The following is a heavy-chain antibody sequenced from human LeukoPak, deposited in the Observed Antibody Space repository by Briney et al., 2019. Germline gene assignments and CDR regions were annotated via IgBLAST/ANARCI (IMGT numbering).Heavy chain of an antibody. CDR2: IKQDGSEK. CDR1: GFIFSNYW. V-gene: IGHV3-7*04. D-gene: IGHD3-3*01. Sequence: PGGSLRLSCAASGFIFSNYWMSWVRQAPGKGLEWVANIKQDGSEKYYVDSVKGRFTISRDNAKNSLYLQMNSLRAEDTAVYYCARVYDFWSGYYRDYWGQGTLVTVSS. J-gene: IGHJ4*02. CDR3: ARVYDFWSGYYRDY.